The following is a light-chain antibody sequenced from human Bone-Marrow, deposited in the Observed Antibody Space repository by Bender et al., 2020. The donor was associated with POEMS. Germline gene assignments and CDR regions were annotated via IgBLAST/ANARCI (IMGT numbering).Light chain of an antibody. CDR1: SADIGNYVL. V-gene: IGLV2-14*02. Sequence: QSALAQPASVSGSPGQSITISCTGSSADIGNYVLVSWYQHLPGKAPKLMIYDVSNRPSGLSDRFSGSKSGNTASLTISGLQAEDEADYYCSSYTSSSTLVFGTGTKLTVL. CDR2: DVS. CDR3: SSYTSSSTLV. J-gene: IGLJ1*01.